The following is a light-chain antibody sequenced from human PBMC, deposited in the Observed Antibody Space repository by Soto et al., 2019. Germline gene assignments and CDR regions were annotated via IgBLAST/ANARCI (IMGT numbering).Light chain of an antibody. J-gene: IGKJ1*01. CDR1: QSVSTTY. V-gene: IGKV3-20*01. Sequence: EIVLTQSPGTLSLSPGERATLSCRASQSVSTTYLAWYQQKPGQAPRLLIYGASSRATGIPDRFSGSGSGPDFTLNISRLEREDFAVYYCQQYGSSRWTFGQGTKVEIK. CDR3: QQYGSSRWT. CDR2: GAS.